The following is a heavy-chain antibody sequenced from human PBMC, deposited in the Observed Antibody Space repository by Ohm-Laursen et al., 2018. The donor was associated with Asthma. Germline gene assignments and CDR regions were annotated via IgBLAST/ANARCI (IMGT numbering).Heavy chain of an antibody. CDR2: ISWNSGSI. J-gene: IGHJ4*02. D-gene: IGHD3-22*01. CDR1: GFTFDDYA. Sequence: SLRLSCAASGFTFDDYAMHWVRQAPGKGLEWVSGISWNSGSIGYADSVKGRFTISRDNAKNSLYLQMNSLRAEDTAVYYCARDEYYGSSGLRVGSYWGQGTLVTVSS. V-gene: IGHV3-9*01. CDR3: ARDEYYGSSGLRVGSY.